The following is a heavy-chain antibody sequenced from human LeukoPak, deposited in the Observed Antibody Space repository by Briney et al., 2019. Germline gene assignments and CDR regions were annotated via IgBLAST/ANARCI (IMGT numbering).Heavy chain of an antibody. D-gene: IGHD3-22*01. Sequence: GGSLRLSCAASGFTFSNAWMSWVRQAPGKGLEWVGRIKSKTDGGTTDYAAPVKGRFTISRDDSKNTLYLQMNSLKTEDTAVYYCTTAPTQLGPLNYYDQNFDYWGQGTLVTVSS. CDR2: IKSKTDGGTT. J-gene: IGHJ4*02. V-gene: IGHV3-15*01. CDR3: TTAPTQLGPLNYYDQNFDY. CDR1: GFTFSNAW.